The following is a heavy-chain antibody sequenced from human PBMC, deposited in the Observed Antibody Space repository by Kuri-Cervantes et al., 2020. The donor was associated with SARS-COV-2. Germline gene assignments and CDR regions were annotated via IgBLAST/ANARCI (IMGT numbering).Heavy chain of an antibody. CDR2: INHSGST. CDR3: ARGGGPHYYYYMDV. Sequence: SETLSLTCTVSGGSISSYYWSWTRQPPGKGLEWIGEINHSGSTNYNPSLKSRVTISVDTSKNQFSLKLSSVTAADTAVYYCARGGGPHYYYYMDVWGKGTTVTVSS. D-gene: IGHD2-15*01. CDR1: GGSISSYY. V-gene: IGHV4-34*01. J-gene: IGHJ6*03.